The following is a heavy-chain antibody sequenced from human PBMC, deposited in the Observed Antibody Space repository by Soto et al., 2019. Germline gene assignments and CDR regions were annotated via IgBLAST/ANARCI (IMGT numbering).Heavy chain of an antibody. CDR2: IFHNGSP. CDR1: GDSISGLNW. V-gene: IGHV4-4*02. Sequence: QVQLQESGPGLVRPSETLSLTCFVSGDSISGLNWWRWGRQSPVKSLEWIGEIFHNGSPKYNPSRESRVTILVDKSKSLFSLNLTSVNAADPDISYCARSRYGRYGLDVWGQGTRVAVSS. CDR3: ARSRYGRYGLDV. D-gene: IGHD3-16*02. J-gene: IGHJ6*02.